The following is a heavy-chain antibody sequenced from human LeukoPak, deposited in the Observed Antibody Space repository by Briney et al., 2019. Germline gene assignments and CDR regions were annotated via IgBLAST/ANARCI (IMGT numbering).Heavy chain of an antibody. CDR2: IYFSGST. Sequence: SETLSLTCTVSGGSISSYYWSWIRQPPGKGLEWIGYIYFSGSTNYNPSLKSRVTISVDTYKNQFSLKLSSVTAADTAVYYCARQGYDSSGYPYNWFDPWGQGILVTVSS. CDR1: GGSISSYY. D-gene: IGHD3-22*01. V-gene: IGHV4-59*08. J-gene: IGHJ5*02. CDR3: ARQGYDSSGYPYNWFDP.